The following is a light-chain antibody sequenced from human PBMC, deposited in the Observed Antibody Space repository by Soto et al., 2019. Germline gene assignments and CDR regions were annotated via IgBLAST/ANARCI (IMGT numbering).Light chain of an antibody. J-gene: IGKJ1*01. CDR1: KRGTSNY. Sequence: DNGLTQSAATHSFTQGERDTLSCMDSKRGTSNYIAWYQQQPGQAPELHIYGASSRATGIPHRFSGSESGTDFTLTISVLEPEDFAVYWCRQYGKSPCTFCQGTKVDI. V-gene: IGKV3-20*01. CDR2: GAS. CDR3: RQYGKSPCT.